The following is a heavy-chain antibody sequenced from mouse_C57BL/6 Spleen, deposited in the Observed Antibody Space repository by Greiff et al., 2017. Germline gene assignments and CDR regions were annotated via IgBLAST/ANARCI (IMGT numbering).Heavy chain of an antibody. Sequence: QVQLKQSGAELARPGASVKMSCKASGYTFTSYTMHWVKQRPGQGLEWIGYINPSSGYTKYNQKFKDKATLTADKSSSTAYMQLSSLTSEDSAVYYCARPTNWDRGYYFDYWGQGTTLTVSS. CDR2: INPSSGYT. D-gene: IGHD4-1*01. V-gene: IGHV1-4*01. J-gene: IGHJ2*01. CDR3: ARPTNWDRGYYFDY. CDR1: GYTFTSYT.